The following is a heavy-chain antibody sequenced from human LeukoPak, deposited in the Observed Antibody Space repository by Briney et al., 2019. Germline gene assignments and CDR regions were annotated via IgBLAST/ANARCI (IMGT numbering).Heavy chain of an antibody. D-gene: IGHD4-17*01. CDR2: VTGSGGGT. CDR1: GFTFTSYA. V-gene: IGHV3-23*01. CDR3: AKERLGGNYGDYAVDF. J-gene: IGHJ4*02. Sequence: GGSLRLSCAASGFTFTSYAMSWVRQAPGKGLEWVSSVTGSGGGTYYADFVKGRFTISRDNSKKTLDIQMNSLRAEDTAVYYCAKERLGGNYGDYAVDFWGQGTMVVVSS.